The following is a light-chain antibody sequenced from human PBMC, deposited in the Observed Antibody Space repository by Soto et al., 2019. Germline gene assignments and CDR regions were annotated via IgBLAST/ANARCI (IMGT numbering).Light chain of an antibody. V-gene: IGKV1-27*01. J-gene: IGKJ1*01. CDR2: AAS. CDR1: RDIDNS. CDR3: QQYYSTPPT. Sequence: DIQVTQSPPSLSASVGDRVTITCRASRDIDNSLAWYQQVPGKAPKLLIYAASTLQSGVPSRFRGSGSGTSFILTISSLQAEDVALYYCQQYYSTPPTFGQGTKVEIK.